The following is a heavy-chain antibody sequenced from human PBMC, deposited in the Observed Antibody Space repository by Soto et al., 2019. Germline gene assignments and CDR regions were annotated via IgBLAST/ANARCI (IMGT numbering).Heavy chain of an antibody. J-gene: IGHJ4*02. D-gene: IGHD7-27*01. CDR2: ISSSGSPL. CDR1: GFTFSDHY. V-gene: IGHV3-11*01. CDR3: ARDPKTSGGQHWAFNYFDS. Sequence: GGSLRLSCTASGFTFSDHYMSWIRQAPGKGLEWVSYISSSGSPLYYADSVKGRFTISRDNAKNSLYLQMSSLRAEDTALYYCARDPKTSGGQHWAFNYFDSWGQGTLVTVSS.